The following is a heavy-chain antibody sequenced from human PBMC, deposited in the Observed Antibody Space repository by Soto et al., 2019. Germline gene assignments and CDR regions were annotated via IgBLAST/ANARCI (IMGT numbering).Heavy chain of an antibody. V-gene: IGHV1-69*13. D-gene: IGHD4-17*01. CDR2: IIPMFGTA. Sequence: GASVKVSCKASGGTFSSYVISWVRQAPGQGLEWMGGIIPMFGTANYAQRFQGRLTINADESTNTAYMELSNLRSEDSAVYYCARVTLDYGDPEYYFDYWGQATLVTVSS. CDR3: ARVTLDYGDPEYYFDY. J-gene: IGHJ4*02. CDR1: GGTFSSYV.